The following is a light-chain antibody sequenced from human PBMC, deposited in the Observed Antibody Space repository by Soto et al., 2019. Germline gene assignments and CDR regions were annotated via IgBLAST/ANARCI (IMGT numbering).Light chain of an antibody. CDR2: KTS. J-gene: IGKJ1*01. V-gene: IGKV1-5*03. CDR1: QSLPIW. Sequence: DIHMTQSPSTLSASVGDRVTITCRASQSLPIWWAWYQQKPGKAPNLLSFKTSSLESGVPSRFSGSGSGTEFTLTISSLQPDDFATYYCQHWTDYSWTFGQGTKVEVK. CDR3: QHWTDYSWT.